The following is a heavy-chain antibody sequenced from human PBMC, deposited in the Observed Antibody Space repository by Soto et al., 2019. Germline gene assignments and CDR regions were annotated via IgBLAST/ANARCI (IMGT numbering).Heavy chain of an antibody. Sequence: PGESLNISCKGSGYSFTSYWISWVRQMPGKGLEWMGRIDPSDSYTNYSPSFQGHVTISADKSISTAYLQWSSLKASDTAMYYCARHEHTAMVLLLDSGQGPLVTVSS. CDR3: ARHEHTAMVLLLD. CDR2: IDPSDSYT. CDR1: GYSFTSYW. J-gene: IGHJ4*02. V-gene: IGHV5-10-1*01. D-gene: IGHD5-18*01.